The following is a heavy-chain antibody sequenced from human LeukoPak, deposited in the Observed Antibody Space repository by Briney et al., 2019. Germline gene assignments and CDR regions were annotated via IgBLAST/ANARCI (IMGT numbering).Heavy chain of an antibody. Sequence: GGSLRLSCAASRFTFSIYCMHCVRQASAKGLVWVSRINSVWSSTSYADSVKHRFTICGRNAKHRLHVQVNTLISEDTAVYYCARDHGYYDFWSRPPDAFDIWGQGTMVTVSS. CDR2: INSVWSST. D-gene: IGHD3-3*01. V-gene: IGHV3-74*01. CDR1: RFTFSIYC. CDR3: ARDHGYYDFWSRPPDAFDI. J-gene: IGHJ3*02.